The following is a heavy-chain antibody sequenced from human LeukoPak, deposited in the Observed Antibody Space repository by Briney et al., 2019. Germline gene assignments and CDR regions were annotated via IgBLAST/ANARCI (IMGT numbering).Heavy chain of an antibody. CDR3: AAGLELRKLYYYYYYMDV. CDR1: GFTVSSNY. CDR2: IYSGGST. D-gene: IGHD1-7*01. V-gene: IGHV3-53*01. J-gene: IGHJ6*03. Sequence: GGSLRLSCAASGFTVSSNYMSWVRQAPGKGLEWVSVIYSGGSTYYADSVKGRFTISRDNSKNSLYLQMNSLRAEDTAVYYCAAGLELRKLYYYYYYMDVWGKGTTVTVSS.